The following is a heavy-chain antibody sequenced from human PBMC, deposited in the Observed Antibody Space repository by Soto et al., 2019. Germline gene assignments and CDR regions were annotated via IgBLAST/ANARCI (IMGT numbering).Heavy chain of an antibody. V-gene: IGHV4-34*01. Sequence: PSETLSLTCAVYGGSFSGYYWSWIRQPPGKGLEWIGEINHSGSTNYNPSLKSRVTISVDTSKNQFSLKLSSVTAADTAVYYCARRPQYYDFWSGYGFDYYYYGMDVWGQGTTVTVSS. CDR3: ARRPQYYDFWSGYGFDYYYYGMDV. CDR1: GGSFSGYY. CDR2: INHSGST. J-gene: IGHJ6*02. D-gene: IGHD3-3*01.